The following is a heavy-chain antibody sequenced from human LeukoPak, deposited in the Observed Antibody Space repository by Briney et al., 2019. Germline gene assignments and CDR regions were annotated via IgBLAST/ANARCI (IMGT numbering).Heavy chain of an antibody. D-gene: IGHD2-8*01. CDR1: GFTFSSSE. V-gene: IGHV3-48*03. J-gene: IGHJ5*02. CDR2: ISSSGTTI. CDR3: ASAGVGFSLDP. Sequence: GGSLRLSCAASGFTFSSSEMNWVRQTPGKGLECVSSISSSGTTIYYADSVKGRFTISRDNAKHSLYLQMNSLRAEDTAVYYCASAGVGFSLDPWGQGTLVTVSS.